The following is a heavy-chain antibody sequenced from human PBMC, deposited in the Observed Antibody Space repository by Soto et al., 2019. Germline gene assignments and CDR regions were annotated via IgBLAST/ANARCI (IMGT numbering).Heavy chain of an antibody. Sequence: SETLCLSCVFYVGSFSVYYWNWIRQPPGKGLDLLGEINHSGSTNYNPTLKSRITISVDTSKSQFALKLSSVTAADTAVYYCARLVDTIFGVVRGPDRKINFDYWGQGTMVTISS. CDR1: VGSFSVYY. D-gene: IGHD3-3*01. J-gene: IGHJ4*02. CDR3: ARLVDTIFGVVRGPDRKINFDY. CDR2: INHSGST. V-gene: IGHV4-34*01.